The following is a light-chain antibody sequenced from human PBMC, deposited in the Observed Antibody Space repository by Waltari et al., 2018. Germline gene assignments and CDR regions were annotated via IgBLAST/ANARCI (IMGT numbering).Light chain of an antibody. V-gene: IGKV1-39*01. CDR3: QQSYSTPYT. Sequence: DIQMTQSPSSLSASVGDRVTITCRASQSISSSLNWYQQKPGKAPKLLIYAASSLQSGVPSSFSGSGSGTDFTLTISSLQPEDFATYYCQQSYSTPYTFGQGTKLEIK. CDR1: QSISSS. CDR2: AAS. J-gene: IGKJ2*01.